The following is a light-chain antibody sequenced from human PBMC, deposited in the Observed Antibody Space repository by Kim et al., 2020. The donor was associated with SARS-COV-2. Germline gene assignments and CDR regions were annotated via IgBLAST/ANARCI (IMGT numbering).Light chain of an antibody. V-gene: IGKV3-11*01. CDR1: QSVSSY. Sequence: ALSPGERATPSCRANQSVSSYLAWYQQKPGQAPRLLIYDASNRATGIPARFSGSGSGTDFTLTISSLEPEDFAVYYCQQRSNWPTFGQGTRLEIK. CDR3: QQRSNWPT. CDR2: DAS. J-gene: IGKJ5*01.